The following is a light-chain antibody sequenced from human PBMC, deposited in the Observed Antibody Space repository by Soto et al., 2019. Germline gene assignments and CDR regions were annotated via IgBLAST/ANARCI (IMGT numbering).Light chain of an antibody. Sequence: DIQMTQSPSTLSASVGDRVTITCRASQTIYSWLAWYQHKPGKAPNLLIYKASSLESGVPARFSGSGSGTEFTLTISSLQSEDFAVYYCQQYNNWPPWTSGQGTKVDI. CDR3: QQYNNWPPWT. J-gene: IGKJ1*01. CDR2: KAS. CDR1: QTIYSW. V-gene: IGKV1-5*03.